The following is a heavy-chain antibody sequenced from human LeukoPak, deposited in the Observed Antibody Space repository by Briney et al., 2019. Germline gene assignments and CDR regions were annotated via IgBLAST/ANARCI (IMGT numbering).Heavy chain of an antibody. D-gene: IGHD3-3*01. CDR2: IYYSGST. V-gene: IGHV4-39*01. CDR1: GGSISSSSYY. Sequence: PSETLSLTCTVSGGSISSSSYYWGWIRQPPGKGLEWIGSIYYSGSTYYNPSLKSRVTISVDTSKNQFSLKLSSVTAADTAVYYCARHFIIIRFLEWFYNWFDPWGQGTLVTVSS. CDR3: ARHFIIIRFLEWFYNWFDP. J-gene: IGHJ5*02.